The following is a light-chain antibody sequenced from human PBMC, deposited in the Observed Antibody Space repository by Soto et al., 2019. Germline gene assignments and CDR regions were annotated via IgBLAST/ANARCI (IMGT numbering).Light chain of an antibody. Sequence: EIVLTQSPGTLSLSPGERATLSCRASQSVSSSYLAWYQQKPGQAPRRLIYGASSRATGIPDRFSGSGSGKDFTLTISRLAPEDFAVYYCQQYRSSLTFGGGTKVEIK. CDR1: QSVSSSY. CDR2: GAS. CDR3: QQYRSSLT. J-gene: IGKJ4*01. V-gene: IGKV3-20*01.